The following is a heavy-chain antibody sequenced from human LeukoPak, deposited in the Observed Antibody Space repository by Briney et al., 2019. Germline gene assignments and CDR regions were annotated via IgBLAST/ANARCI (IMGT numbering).Heavy chain of an antibody. D-gene: IGHD2-2*01. CDR2: INPNSGGT. CDR3: ASVLPAAAEYYFDY. Sequence: ASVKVSCKASGYTFTGYYMHWLRQAPGQGLEWMGRINPNSGGTNYAQKFQGRVTMTRDTSISTAYMELSRLRSDDTAVYYCASVLPAAAEYYFDYWGQGTLVTVSS. V-gene: IGHV1-2*06. J-gene: IGHJ4*02. CDR1: GYTFTGYY.